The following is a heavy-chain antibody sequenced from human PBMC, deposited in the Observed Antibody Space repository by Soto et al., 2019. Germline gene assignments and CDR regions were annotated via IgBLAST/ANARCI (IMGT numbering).Heavy chain of an antibody. CDR2: ISSSGPYT. CDR3: ARVPVSMVRGYGMDV. V-gene: IGHV3-11*06. D-gene: IGHD3-10*01. CDR1: GFTFNDYY. Sequence: QVQLVESGGGLVKPGGSLRLSCAASGFTFNDYYMSWVRQAPGKGLEWVSYISSSGPYTKYGDSVKGRFTISRDNAKNSLYLQMSSLRVEDTAVYCARVPVSMVRGYGMDVWGQGTTVTVSS. J-gene: IGHJ6*02.